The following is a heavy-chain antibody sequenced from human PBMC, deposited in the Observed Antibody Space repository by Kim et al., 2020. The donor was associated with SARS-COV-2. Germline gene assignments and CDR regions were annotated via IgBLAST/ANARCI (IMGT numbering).Heavy chain of an antibody. J-gene: IGHJ4*02. CDR1: GGSFSGYY. D-gene: IGHD3-3*01. CDR3: ARGPRCYDFWSGYRRFDY. Sequence: SETLSLTCAVYGGSFSGYYWSWIRQPPGKGLEWIGEINHSGSTNYNPSLKSRVTISVDTSKNQFSLKLSSVTAADTAVYYCARGPRCYDFWSGYRRFDYWGQGTLVTVSS. V-gene: IGHV4-34*01. CDR2: INHSGST.